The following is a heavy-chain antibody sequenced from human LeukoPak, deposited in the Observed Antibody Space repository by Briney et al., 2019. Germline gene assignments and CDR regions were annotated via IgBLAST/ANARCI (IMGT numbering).Heavy chain of an antibody. J-gene: IGHJ4*02. D-gene: IGHD4-4*01. CDR3: AKSYSNSLAGFDY. CDR2: IYPGDSDT. CDR1: GYSFTSYW. V-gene: IGHV5-51*01. Sequence: GESLKISCKGSGYSFTSYWIGWVRQMPGKGLEWMGIIYPGDSDTRYSPSFQGQVTISADKSISTAYRQWSSLKASDTAMYYCAKSYSNSLAGFDYWGQGTLVTVSS.